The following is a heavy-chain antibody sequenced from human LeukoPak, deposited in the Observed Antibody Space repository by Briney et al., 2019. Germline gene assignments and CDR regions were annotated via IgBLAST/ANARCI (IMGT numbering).Heavy chain of an antibody. CDR3: ARAPRGVYYYGMDV. D-gene: IGHD1-26*01. CDR1: GYTFTSYG. Sequence: ASVKVSCKASGYTFTSYGISWVRQAPGHGIEWMGWISAYNGNTNYAQKLQGRVTMTTDTSTSTAYMELRSLRSDDAAVYDCARAPRGVYYYGMDVWGQGTTVTVAS. V-gene: IGHV1-18*01. CDR2: ISAYNGNT. J-gene: IGHJ6*02.